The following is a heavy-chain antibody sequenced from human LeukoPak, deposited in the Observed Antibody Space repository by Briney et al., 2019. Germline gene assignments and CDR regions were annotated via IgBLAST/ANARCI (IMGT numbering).Heavy chain of an antibody. Sequence: SETLSLTCAVYGGSFNGYYWSWIRQPPGKGLEWIGEINHSGSTNYNPSLKSRVTISVDTSKNQFSLKLSSVTAADTAVYYCARRYCSSTSCYVRRENAFDIWGQGTMVTVSS. D-gene: IGHD2-2*01. CDR1: GGSFNGYY. J-gene: IGHJ3*02. CDR3: ARRYCSSTSCYVRRENAFDI. V-gene: IGHV4-34*01. CDR2: INHSGST.